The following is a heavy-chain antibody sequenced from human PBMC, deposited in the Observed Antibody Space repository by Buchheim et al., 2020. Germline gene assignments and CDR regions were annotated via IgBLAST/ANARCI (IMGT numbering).Heavy chain of an antibody. CDR2: IYTSGST. J-gene: IGHJ4*02. D-gene: IGHD3-3*01. CDR1: GGSISSGSYY. CDR3: ARGYDFWSGYPGLLL. Sequence: QVQLQESGPGLVKPSQTLSLTCTVSGGSISSGSYYWSWIRQPAGKGLEWIGRIYTSGSTNYNPSLKSRVTISVDTSKNQFSLKLSSVTAADTAVYYCARGYDFWSGYPGLLLWGQGTL. V-gene: IGHV4-61*02.